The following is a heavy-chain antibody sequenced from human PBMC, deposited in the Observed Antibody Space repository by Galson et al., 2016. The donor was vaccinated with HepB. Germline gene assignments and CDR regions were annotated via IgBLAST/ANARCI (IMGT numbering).Heavy chain of an antibody. CDR1: GYTFTSYD. Sequence: SVKVSCKASGYTFTSYDFTWVRQAPGQGLEWMGWISAYNGNTNYALKLQGRVTMTTDTSTSTAYMELRSLRSYDTAVYYCATGAGSGSLGIDYWGQGTLVTVSS. V-gene: IGHV1-18*01. J-gene: IGHJ4*02. D-gene: IGHD6-19*01. CDR3: ATGAGSGSLGIDY. CDR2: ISAYNGNT.